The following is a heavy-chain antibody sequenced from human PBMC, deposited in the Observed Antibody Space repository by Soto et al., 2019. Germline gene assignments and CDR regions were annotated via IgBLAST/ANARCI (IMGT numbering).Heavy chain of an antibody. CDR3: ARDSTYDILSGPGAYYMDV. D-gene: IGHD3-9*01. J-gene: IGHJ6*04. CDR2: ISSSSGTI. V-gene: IGHV3-48*01. CDR1: GFIFTSYS. Sequence: LRLSCAASGFIFTSYSMNWVRQAPGKGLEWISYISSSSGTIYYADSVKGRFTISRDNAKSSLDLQMKSLRAEDTAVYYCARDSTYDILSGPGAYYMDVWGKGTTVTVSS.